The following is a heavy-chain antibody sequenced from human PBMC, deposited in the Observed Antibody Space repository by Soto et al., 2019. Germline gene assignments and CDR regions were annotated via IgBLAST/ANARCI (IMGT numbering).Heavy chain of an antibody. CDR1: GGSISSYY. V-gene: IGHV4-59*01. D-gene: IGHD3-10*01. Sequence: PSETLSLTCTVSGGSISSYYWSWIRQPPGKGLEWIGYIYYSGSTNYNPSLKSRVTISVDTSKNQFSLKLSSVTAADTAVYYCARGNTMVRGVIITSSYRFDPWGQGTLVTVSS. J-gene: IGHJ5*02. CDR3: ARGNTMVRGVIITSSYRFDP. CDR2: IYYSGST.